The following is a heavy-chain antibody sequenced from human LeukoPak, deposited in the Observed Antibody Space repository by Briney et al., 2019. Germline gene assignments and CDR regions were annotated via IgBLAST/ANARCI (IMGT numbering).Heavy chain of an antibody. D-gene: IGHD5-18*01. Sequence: ASVKVSCKASGYTFTGYYMHWVRQALGQGREWMGWINPNSGGTNYAQRFQGRVTMTRDTSISTAYMELSRLRSDDTAVYYCAREGSGRGYSYGYFAGYYYYMDVWGKGTTVTVSS. J-gene: IGHJ6*03. CDR1: GYTFTGYY. CDR2: INPNSGGT. CDR3: AREGSGRGYSYGYFAGYYYYMDV. V-gene: IGHV1-2*02.